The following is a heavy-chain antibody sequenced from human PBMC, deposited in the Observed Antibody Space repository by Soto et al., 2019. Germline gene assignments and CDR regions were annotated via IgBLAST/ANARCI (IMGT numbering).Heavy chain of an antibody. CDR1: GGSFSGYY. D-gene: IGHD2-15*01. V-gene: IGHV4-34*01. CDR2: IKHSGST. J-gene: IGHJ5*02. CDR3: AREKVVVVASFNRGGWFDP. Sequence: QVQLQQWGAGLLKPSETLSLTCAVSGGSFSGYYWSWIRQPPGKGLEWIGGIKHSGSTTYSPSLKSRVTISLDTSKTQFSLNLTSVTAADTAVYFCAREKVVVVASFNRGGWFDPWGQGTLVSVSS.